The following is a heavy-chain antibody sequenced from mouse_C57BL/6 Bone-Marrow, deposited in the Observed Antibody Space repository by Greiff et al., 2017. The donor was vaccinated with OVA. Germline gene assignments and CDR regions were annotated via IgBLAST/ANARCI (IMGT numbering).Heavy chain of an antibody. CDR3: ARDDGYPDYYAMDY. Sequence: VQGVESGPGLVAPSQRLSITCTVSGFSLTSYAISWVRQPPGKGLEWLGVIWTGGGTNYNSALKSRLSISKDNSKSQVFLKMNSLQTDDTARYYCARDDGYPDYYAMDYWGQGTSVTVSS. CDR2: IWTGGGT. CDR1: GFSLTSYA. V-gene: IGHV2-9-1*01. D-gene: IGHD2-3*01. J-gene: IGHJ4*01.